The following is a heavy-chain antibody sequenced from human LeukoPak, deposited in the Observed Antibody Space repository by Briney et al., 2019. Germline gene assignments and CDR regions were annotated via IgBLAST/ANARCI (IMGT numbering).Heavy chain of an antibody. CDR2: VSHSGGT. CDR3: ARDGYSIGRAFDP. V-gene: IGHV4-34*01. Sequence: PSETLTFTCSVYGGSFSAYYWVWIRQSPEMGLQWIGEVSHSGGTNYNPSLRSRLTLSVDTSKHQFSLQLTSVTAADSGIYYCARDGYSIGRAFDPWGQGTLVTVSS. D-gene: IGHD5-18*01. CDR1: GGSFSAYY. J-gene: IGHJ5*02.